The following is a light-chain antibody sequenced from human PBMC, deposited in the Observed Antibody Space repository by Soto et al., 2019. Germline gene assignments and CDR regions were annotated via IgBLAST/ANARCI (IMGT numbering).Light chain of an antibody. CDR1: QGINNY. Sequence: AIQLTQSPSSLSASVGDRVTITCRPSQGINNYLAWYQQKPGKAPELLIYAASTLQSGVPSRFSGSGSGTDFTLTISCLQSEDFAPYYSQKYYSFPLTFGGGTKV. CDR3: QKYYSFPLT. V-gene: IGKV1D-8*02. J-gene: IGKJ4*01. CDR2: AAS.